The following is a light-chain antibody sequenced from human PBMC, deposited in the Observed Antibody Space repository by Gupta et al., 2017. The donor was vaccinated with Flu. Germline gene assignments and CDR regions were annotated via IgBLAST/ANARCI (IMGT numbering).Light chain of an antibody. CDR3: QQYGSSPYT. CDR2: GAS. CDR1: KSGSSSY. V-gene: IGKV3-20*01. J-gene: IGKJ2*01. Sequence: GSLSSSPGERATLSCRASKSGSSSYLAWYQQKPGKAPRLLIYGASSRETGIPERFSGSGSGTDFTLTISRLEPEDFAVYYCQQYGSSPYTFGQGTKLEIK.